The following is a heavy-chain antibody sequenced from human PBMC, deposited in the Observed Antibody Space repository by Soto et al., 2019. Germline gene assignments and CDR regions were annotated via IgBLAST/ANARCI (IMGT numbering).Heavy chain of an antibody. Sequence: GGSLRLSCAASGFSFTNFARSWVRQAPGKGLEWVAGIGASGDITWYADSVKGRLSISRDNSKNTLYLQLNSLRFEDTAVYYCAKDDFTDRGDDYFDYWGPGTLVTVPQ. D-gene: IGHD2-21*02. J-gene: IGHJ4*02. CDR2: IGASGDIT. CDR1: GFSFTNFA. CDR3: AKDDFTDRGDDYFDY. V-gene: IGHV3-23*01.